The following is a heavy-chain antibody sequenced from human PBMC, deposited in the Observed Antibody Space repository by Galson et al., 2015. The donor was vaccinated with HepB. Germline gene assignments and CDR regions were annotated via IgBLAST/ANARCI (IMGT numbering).Heavy chain of an antibody. V-gene: IGHV1-3*01. J-gene: IGHJ6*02. CDR3: ARQPSVAVAGTWYYYYGMDV. CDR2: INAGNGNT. Sequence: SVKVSCKASGYTFTSYAMHWVRQAPGQRLEWMGWINAGNGNTKYSQKFQGRVTITRDTSASTAYMELSSLRSEDTAVYYCARQPSVAVAGTWYYYYGMDVWGQGTTVTVSS. CDR1: GYTFTSYA. D-gene: IGHD6-19*01.